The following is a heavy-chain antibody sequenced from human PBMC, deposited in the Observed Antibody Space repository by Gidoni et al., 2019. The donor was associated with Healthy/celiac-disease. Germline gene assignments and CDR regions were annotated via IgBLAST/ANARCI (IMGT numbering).Heavy chain of an antibody. D-gene: IGHD6-19*01. Sequence: QVQLVESGGGVVQPGGSLRLSCAASGFTFSSYGMHWVRQAPGKGLEWVAFIRYDGSNKYYADSVKGRFTISRDNSKNTLYLQMNSLRAEDTAVYYCAKVGTVAGNYWGQGTLVTVSS. CDR2: IRYDGSNK. J-gene: IGHJ4*02. CDR3: AKVGTVAGNY. V-gene: IGHV3-30*02. CDR1: GFTFSSYG.